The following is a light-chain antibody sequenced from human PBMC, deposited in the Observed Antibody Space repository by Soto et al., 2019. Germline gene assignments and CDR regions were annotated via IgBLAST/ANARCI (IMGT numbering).Light chain of an antibody. Sequence: EIVLTQSPGTLSLSPVERATLSCSSSQSVSNNYLAWYQQKPGQAPRLLIYGASTRATGIPARFSGSGSGTEFTLTVSSLQSKDFAVYYCQQYKDWPLTFGGGTKVDIK. J-gene: IGKJ4*01. V-gene: IGKV3-15*01. CDR1: QSVSNN. CDR3: QQYKDWPLT. CDR2: GAS.